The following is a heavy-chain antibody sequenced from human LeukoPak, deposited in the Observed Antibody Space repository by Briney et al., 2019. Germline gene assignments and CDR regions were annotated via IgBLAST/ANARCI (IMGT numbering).Heavy chain of an antibody. CDR2: IYHSGST. Sequence: SETLSLTCAVSGYSISSGYYWGWIRQPPGKGLEWIGNIYHSGSTYYNPSLKSRVTISVDTSKNQFSLKLSSVTAADTAVYYCASATCSGGSCNAFDIWGQGTMVTVSS. D-gene: IGHD2-15*01. CDR1: GYSISSGYY. J-gene: IGHJ3*02. V-gene: IGHV4-38-2*01. CDR3: ASATCSGGSCNAFDI.